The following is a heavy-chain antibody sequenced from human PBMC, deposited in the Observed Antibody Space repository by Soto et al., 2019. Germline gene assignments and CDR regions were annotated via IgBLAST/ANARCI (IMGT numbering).Heavy chain of an antibody. CDR2: IRTKSNSYAT. J-gene: IGHJ4*02. Sequence: EVQLVESGGGLVQPGGSLTLSCAASGFSFSDSGIHWVRQASRKGLEWVGRIRTKSNSYATAYAASVKGRFTISRDDSKNTAYLQMNSLKTEDTAVYYCTRLHFIVQPGINYWGQGTLVTVSS. CDR1: GFSFSDSG. D-gene: IGHD2-2*01. CDR3: TRLHFIVQPGINY. V-gene: IGHV3-73*02.